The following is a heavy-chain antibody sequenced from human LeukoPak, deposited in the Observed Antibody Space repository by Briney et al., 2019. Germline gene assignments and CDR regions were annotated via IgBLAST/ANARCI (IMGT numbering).Heavy chain of an antibody. CDR2: IGSSGVNT. V-gene: IGHV3-23*01. CDR3: AKGRNSGSYFGIDP. J-gene: IGHJ5*02. D-gene: IGHD3-10*01. Sequence: GGSLRLSCAASGSTFSDYAMSWVRQAPGKGLEWVSGIGSSGVNTDYATSVKGRFTISRDNTKSTLHLLMNSLRVEDTATYYCAKGRNSGSYFGIDPWGQGTPVSVSS. CDR1: GSTFSDYA.